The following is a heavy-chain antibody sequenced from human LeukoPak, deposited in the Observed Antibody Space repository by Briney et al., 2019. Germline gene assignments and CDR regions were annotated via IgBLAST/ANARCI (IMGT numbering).Heavy chain of an antibody. Sequence: SETLSLTCTVSGGSISSSSYYWGWIRQPPGKGLEWIGSIYYSGSTYYSPSLKSRVTISVDTSKNQFSLKLSSATAADTAVYYCASYYYDSSAYYGPFDYWGQGTLVTVSS. CDR3: ASYYYDSSAYYGPFDY. CDR2: IYYSGST. J-gene: IGHJ4*02. CDR1: GGSISSSSYY. D-gene: IGHD3-22*01. V-gene: IGHV4-39*01.